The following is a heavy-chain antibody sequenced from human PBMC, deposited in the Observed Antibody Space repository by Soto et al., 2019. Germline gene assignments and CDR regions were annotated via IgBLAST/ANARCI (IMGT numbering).Heavy chain of an antibody. Sequence: PSETLSLTCTVSCGSISSGGYSWSWIRQPPGKGLEWIGYIYHSGSTYYNPSLKSRVTISVDTSKNQFSLKLTSVTAADTAVYYCARDKITGLFDYWGQGTLVTVSS. D-gene: IGHD2-8*02. J-gene: IGHJ4*02. V-gene: IGHV4-30-2*01. CDR1: CGSISSGGYS. CDR3: ARDKITGLFDY. CDR2: IYHSGST.